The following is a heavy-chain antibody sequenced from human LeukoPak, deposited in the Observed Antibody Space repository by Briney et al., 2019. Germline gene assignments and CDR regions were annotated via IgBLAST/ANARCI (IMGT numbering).Heavy chain of an antibody. Sequence: ASVKVSCKASGYTFTSYDINWVRQAPGKGLEWMGGFDPEDGETIYAQKFQGRVTMTEDTSTDTAYMELSSLRSEDTAVYYCATVRGSGSSNWFDPWGQGTLVTVSS. CDR2: FDPEDGET. D-gene: IGHD3-10*01. CDR1: GYTFTSYD. J-gene: IGHJ5*02. V-gene: IGHV1-24*01. CDR3: ATVRGSGSSNWFDP.